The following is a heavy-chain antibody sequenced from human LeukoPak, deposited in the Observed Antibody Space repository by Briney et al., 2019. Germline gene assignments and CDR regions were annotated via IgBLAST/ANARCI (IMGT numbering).Heavy chain of an antibody. Sequence: GGSLRLSCADSGVTVSSSHMSWVRQAPGKGLELVSVLDSSGRTYYADSVKGQFTISRDNSKNTLYLKMSSLRGEDTAVYYCATSQERHVEAWGQGDLVTVSS. J-gene: IGHJ1*01. V-gene: IGHV3-53*01. CDR1: GVTVSSSH. CDR3: ATSQERHVEA. CDR2: LDSSGRT. D-gene: IGHD5-24*01.